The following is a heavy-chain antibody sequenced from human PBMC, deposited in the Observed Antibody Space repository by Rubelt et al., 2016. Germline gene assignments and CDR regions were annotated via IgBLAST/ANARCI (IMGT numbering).Heavy chain of an antibody. D-gene: IGHD6-13*01. CDR2: INTNTGNP. J-gene: IGHJ4*02. V-gene: IGHV7-4-1*02. CDR3: ARVIAAAGRDGNDFDY. CDR1: GYTFTSYA. Sequence: QVQLVQSGSELKKPGASVKVSCKASGYTFTSYAMNWVRQAPGQGLEWMGWINTNTGNPTYAQGCTGRLVFSLDTSVSTGYLQISSLKAEDTAVYYCARVIAAAGRDGNDFDYWGQGTLVTVSS.